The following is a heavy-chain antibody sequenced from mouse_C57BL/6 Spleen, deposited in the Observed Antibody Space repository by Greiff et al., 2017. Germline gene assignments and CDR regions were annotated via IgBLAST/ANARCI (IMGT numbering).Heavy chain of an antibody. D-gene: IGHD2-1*01. V-gene: IGHV14-4*01. CDR2: LDPENGDT. J-gene: IGHJ2*01. CDR1: GFNIKDDY. CDR3: TTDYGNSYFDY. Sequence: LVESGAELVRPGASVKLSCTASGFNIKDDYMHWVKQRPEPGLEWIGWLDPENGDTVSASKFQGKDTITADTSSNTAYLQLSSLTSEDTAVYYCTTDYGNSYFDYWGQGTTLTVSS.